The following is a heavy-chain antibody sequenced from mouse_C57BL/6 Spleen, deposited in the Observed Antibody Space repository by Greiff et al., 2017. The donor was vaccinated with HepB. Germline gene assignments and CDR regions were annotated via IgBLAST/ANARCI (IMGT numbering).Heavy chain of an antibody. CDR1: GYTFTSYW. D-gene: IGHD1-1*01. Sequence: QVQLQQPGAELVKPGASVKLSCKASGYTFTSYWMHWVKQRPGRGLEWIGRIDPNSGGTKYNEKFKSKATLTEDKPSSTAYMQLSSLTSEDSAVYYCAITTVVAPYWYFDVWGTGTTVTVSS. CDR3: AITTVVAPYWYFDV. J-gene: IGHJ1*03. CDR2: IDPNSGGT. V-gene: IGHV1-72*01.